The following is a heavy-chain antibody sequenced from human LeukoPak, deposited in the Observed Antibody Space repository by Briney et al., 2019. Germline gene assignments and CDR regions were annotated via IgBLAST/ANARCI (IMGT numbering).Heavy chain of an antibody. CDR3: AKTQGFFDH. Sequence: GGSLRLACAASGFTFSNNGMTWVRQAPGKGMEWVTGISDGGDTTYDAGSVKGRFTVSRDNSKNILYLQMNSLRAEDTAIYYCAKTQGFFDHWGQGSLVTVSS. CDR1: GFTFSNNG. J-gene: IGHJ4*02. CDR2: ISDGGDTT. V-gene: IGHV3-23*01.